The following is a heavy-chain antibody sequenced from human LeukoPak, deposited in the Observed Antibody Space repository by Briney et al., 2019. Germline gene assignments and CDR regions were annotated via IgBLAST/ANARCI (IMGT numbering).Heavy chain of an antibody. V-gene: IGHV1-69*01. CDR2: IIPIFGTT. CDR1: GGTFSSYA. D-gene: IGHD3-22*01. Sequence: ASVKVSCKASGGTFSSYAVSWVRQAPGQGLEWMGGIIPIFGTTNYAQKFQGRVTITADESTSTAYMELSSLRSEDTAVYYCARTSLVVVNSYYFDYWGQGTLATVSS. J-gene: IGHJ4*02. CDR3: ARTSLVVVNSYYFDY.